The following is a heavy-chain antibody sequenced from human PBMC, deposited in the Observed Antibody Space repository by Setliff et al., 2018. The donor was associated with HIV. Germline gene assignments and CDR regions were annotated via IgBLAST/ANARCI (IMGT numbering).Heavy chain of an antibody. D-gene: IGHD2-8*01. CDR2: IKEDGSAT. CDR1: GFSFSKYS. V-gene: IGHV3-7*01. J-gene: IGHJ4*02. CDR3: ARDKGPNLLDY. Sequence: GSLRLSCAAFGFSFSKYSMSWVRQAPGKGLEWVANIKEDGSATDYVDSVKGRFTISRDNAKNSLYLQMNSLRAEDTAVYYCARDKGPNLLDYWGQGTLVTVSS.